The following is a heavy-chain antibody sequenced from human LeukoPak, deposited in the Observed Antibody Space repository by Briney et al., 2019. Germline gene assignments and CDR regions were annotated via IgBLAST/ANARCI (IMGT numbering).Heavy chain of an antibody. CDR2: IYTSGST. V-gene: IGHV4-4*07. CDR1: GGSISSYY. D-gene: IGHD2-2*02. Sequence: SETLSLTCTVSGGSISSYYWSWIRQPAGKGLEWIGRIYTSGSTNYNPSLKSRVTMSVDTSKNQFSLKLSSVTAADTAVYYCARGTPYCSGASCYNYWGQGTLVTVSS. CDR3: ARGTPYCSGASCYNY. J-gene: IGHJ4*02.